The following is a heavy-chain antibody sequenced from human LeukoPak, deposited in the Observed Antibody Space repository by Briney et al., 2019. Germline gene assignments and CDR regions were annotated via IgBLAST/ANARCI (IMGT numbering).Heavy chain of an antibody. J-gene: IGHJ4*02. Sequence: GGSLRPSCAASGFTFSSYGMHWVRQAPGKGLEWVAVISYDGSNKYYADSVKGRFTISRDNSKNTLYLQMNSLRAEDTAVYYCAKPLRGYSYGYFDYWGQGTLVTVSS. CDR2: ISYDGSNK. V-gene: IGHV3-30*18. CDR3: AKPLRGYSYGYFDY. CDR1: GFTFSSYG. D-gene: IGHD5-18*01.